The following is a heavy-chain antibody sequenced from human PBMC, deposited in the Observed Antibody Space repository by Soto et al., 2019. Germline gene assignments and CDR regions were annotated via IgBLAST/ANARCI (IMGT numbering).Heavy chain of an antibody. J-gene: IGHJ6*02. V-gene: IGHV3-23*01. Sequence: GGSLRLSCAASGFTFSGYAMSWLRQAPGRGLEWVSGLGHSGGSTSDADSVKGRFTISRDNSKNTVYLQMNTLRGEDTAVYYCAKGLFGYNYYTLDVWGQGTTVTVSS. CDR3: AKGLFGYNYYTLDV. CDR1: GFTFSGYA. D-gene: IGHD5-18*01. CDR2: LGHSGGST.